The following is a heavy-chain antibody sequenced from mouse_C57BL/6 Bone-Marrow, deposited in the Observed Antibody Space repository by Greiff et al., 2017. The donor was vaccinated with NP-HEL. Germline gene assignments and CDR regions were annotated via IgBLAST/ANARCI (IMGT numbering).Heavy chain of an antibody. V-gene: IGHV1-15*01. CDR2: IDPETGGT. D-gene: IGHD3-2*01. Sequence: VKLQESGAELVRPGASVTLSCKASGYTFTDYEMHWVKQTPVHGLEWIGAIDPETGGTAYNQKFKGKAILTADKSSSTAYMELRSLTSEDSAVYYCTRYGTARYYYAMDYWGQGTSVTVSS. CDR3: TRYGTARYYYAMDY. CDR1: GYTFTDYE. J-gene: IGHJ4*01.